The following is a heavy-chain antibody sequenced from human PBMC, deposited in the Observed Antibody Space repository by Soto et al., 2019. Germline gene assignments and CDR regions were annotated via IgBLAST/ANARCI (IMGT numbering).Heavy chain of an antibody. D-gene: IGHD4-17*01. CDR3: ARSATVVTYNWFDP. V-gene: IGHV3-48*01. J-gene: IGHJ5*02. CDR2: ISSSSSTI. Sequence: PGGSLRLSCAASGFTFSSYSMNWVRQAPGKGLEWVSYISSSSSTIYYADSVKGRFTISRDNAKNSLYLQMNSLRAEDTAVYYCARSATVVTYNWFDPWGQGTLVTVSS. CDR1: GFTFSSYS.